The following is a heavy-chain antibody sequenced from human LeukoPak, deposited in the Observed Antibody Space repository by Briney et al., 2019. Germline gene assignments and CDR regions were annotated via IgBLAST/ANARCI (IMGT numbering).Heavy chain of an antibody. V-gene: IGHV3-30*01. CDR1: GFTFSSYA. CDR3: ARGELHHFDY. J-gene: IGHJ4*02. D-gene: IGHD1-26*01. Sequence: GGSLRLSCAASGFTFSSYAMHWVRQAPGKGLERVAVISYDGSNKYYEDSVNGRFTISRDNSKNTLYLQMNSLRDEDTAVYYCARGELHHFDYWGQGTLVTVSS. CDR2: ISYDGSNK.